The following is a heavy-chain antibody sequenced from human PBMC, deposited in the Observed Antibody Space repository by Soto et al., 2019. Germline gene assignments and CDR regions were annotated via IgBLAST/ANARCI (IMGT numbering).Heavy chain of an antibody. CDR3: AKDRNYGGKGAPNDY. J-gene: IGHJ4*02. CDR1: GFTFSSYA. V-gene: IGHV3-23*01. D-gene: IGHD4-17*01. Sequence: GGSLRLSCAASGFTFSSYAMSWVRQAPGKGLEWVSAISGSGGSTYYADSVKGRFTISRDNSKNTLYLQMNSLRAEDTAVYYCAKDRNYGGKGAPNDYWGQGTLVTVSS. CDR2: ISGSGGST.